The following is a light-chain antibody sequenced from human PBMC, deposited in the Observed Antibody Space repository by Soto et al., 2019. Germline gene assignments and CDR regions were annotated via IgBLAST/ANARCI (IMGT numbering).Light chain of an antibody. CDR2: EVT. CDR1: SNDIGAYNY. J-gene: IGLJ1*01. CDR3: SSYTSSSTLYV. Sequence: QSALTQPASVSGSPGQSITISCTGTSNDIGAYNYVSWYQHHPGRAPKLIIYEVTSRPSGVSNRFSGSKSGNTASLTISGLRTEDEADYYCSSYTSSSTLYVFATGTKVTVL. V-gene: IGLV2-14*01.